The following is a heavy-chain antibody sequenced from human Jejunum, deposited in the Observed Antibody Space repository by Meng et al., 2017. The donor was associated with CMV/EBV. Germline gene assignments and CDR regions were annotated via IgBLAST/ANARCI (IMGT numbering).Heavy chain of an antibody. CDR3: ARDFISSIDY. CDR2: IQGDAGNQ. D-gene: IGHD2-2*01. Sequence: QVERADSGGGGVQPGVSVSLSWATSGFTFRNYGMHWVRQAPGKGLEWVAFIQGDAGNQYYADSVKGRFTISRDNSKNTLSLQMDSLRADDTAVYYCARDFISSIDYWGQGTLVTVSS. J-gene: IGHJ4*02. V-gene: IGHV3-30*02. CDR1: GFTFRNYG.